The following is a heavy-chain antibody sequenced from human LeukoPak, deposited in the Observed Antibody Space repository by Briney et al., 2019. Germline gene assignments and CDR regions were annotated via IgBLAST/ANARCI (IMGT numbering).Heavy chain of an antibody. J-gene: IGHJ4*02. Sequence: SETLSLTCTVSGGSISNYYWSWFRQPAGKGLEWIGRIYSSGSTNYNPSLKSRVTISVDTSKNQFSLKLSSVTAADTAVYYCARVTEGDYYFDYWGQGTLVTVSS. CDR2: IYSSGST. CDR3: ARVTEGDYYFDY. CDR1: GGSISNYY. D-gene: IGHD3-10*01. V-gene: IGHV4-4*07.